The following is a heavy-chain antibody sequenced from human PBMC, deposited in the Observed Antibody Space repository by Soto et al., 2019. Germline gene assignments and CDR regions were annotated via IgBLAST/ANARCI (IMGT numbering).Heavy chain of an antibody. Sequence: GGSLRLSCAASGFTFSSYAMSWVRQAPGKGLEWVSAISGSGGSTYYADSVKGRFTISRDNSKNTLYLQMNSLRAEDTAVYYCAKRGIYSSGPRGFDPWDQGTLVTVSS. CDR1: GFTFSSYA. CDR2: ISGSGGST. J-gene: IGHJ5*02. CDR3: AKRGIYSSGPRGFDP. D-gene: IGHD6-19*01. V-gene: IGHV3-23*01.